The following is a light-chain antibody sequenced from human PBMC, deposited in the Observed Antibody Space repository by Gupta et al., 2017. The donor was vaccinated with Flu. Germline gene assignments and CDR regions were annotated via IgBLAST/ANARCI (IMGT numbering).Light chain of an antibody. CDR3: QQYGSSPDT. J-gene: IGKJ2*01. CDR1: QSVSSHL. V-gene: IGKV3-20*01. Sequence: ERATLSCRARQSVSSHLLSWYQQKPGQAPRLLIYGASSRATGIPDRFSGSGSGTDFTLTISRLEPEDFAVYYCQQYGSSPDTFGQGTKLEIK. CDR2: GAS.